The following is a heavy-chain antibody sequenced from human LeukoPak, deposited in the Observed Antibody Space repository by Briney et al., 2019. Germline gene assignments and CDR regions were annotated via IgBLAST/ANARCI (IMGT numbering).Heavy chain of an antibody. CDR2: ISSSGSTI. Sequence: GGSLRLSCAASGFTFSSHSMNWVRQTPGKGLEWVSYISSSGSTIYYADSVKGRFTISRDNAKNSLYLQMNSLRAEDTAVYYCASQTTRRLPVAVADYFDYWGQGTLVTVSS. CDR3: ASQTTRRLPVAVADYFDY. V-gene: IGHV3-48*04. CDR1: GFTFSSHS. D-gene: IGHD6-19*01. J-gene: IGHJ4*02.